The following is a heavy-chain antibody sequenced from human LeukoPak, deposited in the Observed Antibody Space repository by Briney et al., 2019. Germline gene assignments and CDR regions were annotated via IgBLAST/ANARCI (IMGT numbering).Heavy chain of an antibody. CDR1: GGSISSGGYY. Sequence: SETLSLTCTVSGGSISSGGYYWSWIRQHPGKGLEWIGYIYYSGSTYYSPSLKSRVTISADTSKNQFSLKLSSVTAADTAVYYCAREKRPYDSSGYYPGDYYYYGMDVWGQGTTVTVSS. CDR2: IYYSGST. J-gene: IGHJ6*02. CDR3: AREKRPYDSSGYYPGDYYYYGMDV. D-gene: IGHD3-22*01. V-gene: IGHV4-31*03.